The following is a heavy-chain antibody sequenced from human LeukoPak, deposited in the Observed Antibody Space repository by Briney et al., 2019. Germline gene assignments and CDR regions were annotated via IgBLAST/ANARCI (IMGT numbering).Heavy chain of an antibody. CDR2: ISSSGSTI. Sequence: PGGSLRLSCAASGFTFSSYEMNWVRQAPGKGLEWVSYISSSGSTIYYADSVKGRFTISRDNAKNSLYLQMNSLRAEDTAVYYCARDPYPMRIAAAVTSAFDYWGQGTLVTVSS. V-gene: IGHV3-48*03. CDR1: GFTFSSYE. J-gene: IGHJ4*02. CDR3: ARDPYPMRIAAAVTSAFDY. D-gene: IGHD6-13*01.